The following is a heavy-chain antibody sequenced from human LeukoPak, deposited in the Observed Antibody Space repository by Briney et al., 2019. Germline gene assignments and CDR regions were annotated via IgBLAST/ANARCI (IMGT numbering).Heavy chain of an antibody. CDR2: LGRSGGTK. D-gene: IGHD6-25*01. Sequence: GGSLRLSCVASGFNFDIFAMSWVRQFPGGGLEWVASLGRSGGTKNYADSVKGRFTISRDNSKNTLFLHMNSLRVDDSAIYYCAKGETATSHWGQGTLVIVSS. CDR1: GFNFDIFA. J-gene: IGHJ4*02. V-gene: IGHV3-23*01. CDR3: AKGETATSH.